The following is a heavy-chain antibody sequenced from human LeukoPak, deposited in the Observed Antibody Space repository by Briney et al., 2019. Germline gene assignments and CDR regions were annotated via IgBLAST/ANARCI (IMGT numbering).Heavy chain of an antibody. D-gene: IGHD2-15*01. CDR3: AKVGVVVAAYY. CDR1: GFNFKNYW. CDR2: IINDGSST. V-gene: IGHV3-74*01. Sequence: GGSLRLSCAASGFNFKNYWMHWVRQAPGKGLEWVSRIINDGSSTTYADSVKGRFTISRDNAKDTLYLQMNSLRAEDTAVYYCAKVGVVVAAYYWGQGTLVTVSS. J-gene: IGHJ4*02.